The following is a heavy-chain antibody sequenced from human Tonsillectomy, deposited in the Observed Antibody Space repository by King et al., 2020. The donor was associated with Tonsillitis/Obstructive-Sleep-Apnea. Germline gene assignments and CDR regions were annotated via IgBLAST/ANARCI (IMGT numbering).Heavy chain of an antibody. Sequence: DVQLVESGGGLVQPGRSLRLSCTASGFTFGDYAMSWVRQAPGKGLEWVGFIRSKAYGGTTEYAASVKGRFTISRDDSKSIAYLQMNSLKTEDTAVYYCSRGDLWSGYGLDPWGQGTLVTVSS. CDR2: IRSKAYGGTT. CDR1: GFTFGDYA. CDR3: SRGDLWSGYGLDP. J-gene: IGHJ5*02. D-gene: IGHD3-3*01. V-gene: IGHV3-49*04.